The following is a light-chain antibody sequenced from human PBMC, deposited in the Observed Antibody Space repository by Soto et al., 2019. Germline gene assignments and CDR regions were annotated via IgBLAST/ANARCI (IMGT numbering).Light chain of an antibody. Sequence: QSVLTQPASVSGSPCQSISISCTGTSSDVGGYNYVSWYQQHPGKAPKLMIYEVSNRPSGVSNRFSGSKSGNTASLTISGLQAEDEADYYCSSYTSSSTLVFGTGTKVTVL. J-gene: IGLJ1*01. V-gene: IGLV2-14*01. CDR2: EVS. CDR1: SSDVGGYNY. CDR3: SSYTSSSTLV.